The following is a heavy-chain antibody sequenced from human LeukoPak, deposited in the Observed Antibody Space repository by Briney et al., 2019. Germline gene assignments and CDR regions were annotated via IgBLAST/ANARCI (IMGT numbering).Heavy chain of an antibody. CDR3: ATTLHSGSYSFDY. CDR2: FDPEDGET. CDR1: GYTLTELS. V-gene: IGHV1-24*01. J-gene: IGHJ4*02. D-gene: IGHD1-26*01. Sequence: ASVKVSCKVSGYTLTELSMHWVRQAPGKGLEWMGGFDPEDGETIYAQKFQGRVTMTEDTSTDTAYMGLSSLRSEDTAVYYCATTLHSGSYSFDYWGQGTLVTVSS.